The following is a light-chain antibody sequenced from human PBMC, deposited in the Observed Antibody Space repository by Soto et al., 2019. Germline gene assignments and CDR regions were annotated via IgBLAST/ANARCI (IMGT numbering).Light chain of an antibody. CDR2: GAS. V-gene: IGKV3-20*01. CDR1: QSVRNTY. Sequence: EIVLTQSPGTQSLSPGERATLSCRASQSVRNTYVAWYQKKPGQAPRLLVSGASSRATGIPDRYSGSGSGTDFTLTINRLEPEDFAVYFCQQYGESPPTFGGGTKVDIK. J-gene: IGKJ4*01. CDR3: QQYGESPPT.